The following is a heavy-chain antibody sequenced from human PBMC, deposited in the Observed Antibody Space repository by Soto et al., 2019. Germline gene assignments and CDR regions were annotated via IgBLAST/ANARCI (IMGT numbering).Heavy chain of an antibody. Sequence: QVQLVESGGGVVQPGRSLRLSCAASGFTFSSYGMHWVRQAPGKGLEWVAVISYDGSNKYYADSVKGRFTISRDNSKNKLYLQMNSLRAEDTAVYYCAKITEADTLVDYWGQGTLVTVSS. CDR3: AKITEADTLVDY. J-gene: IGHJ4*02. V-gene: IGHV3-30*18. CDR2: ISYDGSNK. CDR1: GFTFSSYG. D-gene: IGHD3-16*01.